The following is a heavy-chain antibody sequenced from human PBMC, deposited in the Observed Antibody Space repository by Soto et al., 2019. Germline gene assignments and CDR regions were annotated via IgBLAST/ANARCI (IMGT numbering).Heavy chain of an antibody. Sequence: PGGSLRLSCAASGFTFDDYAMHWVRQAPGKGLEWVSGISWNSGSIGYADSVKGRFTISRDNAKNSLYLQMNSLRAEDTALYYCAKSVDYYDSSGYYYYYGMDVWGQGTTVTVSS. CDR1: GFTFDDYA. J-gene: IGHJ6*02. CDR2: ISWNSGSI. D-gene: IGHD3-22*01. V-gene: IGHV3-9*01. CDR3: AKSVDYYDSSGYYYYYGMDV.